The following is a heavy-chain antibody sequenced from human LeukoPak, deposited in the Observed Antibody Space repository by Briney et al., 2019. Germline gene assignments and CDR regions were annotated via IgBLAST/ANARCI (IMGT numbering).Heavy chain of an antibody. J-gene: IGHJ3*02. D-gene: IGHD3-22*01. CDR2: IWYDGSNK. CDR3: ARADDSSGKDAFDI. CDR1: GFTFSSYG. Sequence: GRSLRLSCAASGFTFSSYGMHWVRQAPGKGLEWVAVIWYDGSNKYYADSVKGRFTISRDNSKNTLYLRMNSLRAEDTAVYYCARADDSSGKDAFDIWGQGTMVTVSS. V-gene: IGHV3-30*19.